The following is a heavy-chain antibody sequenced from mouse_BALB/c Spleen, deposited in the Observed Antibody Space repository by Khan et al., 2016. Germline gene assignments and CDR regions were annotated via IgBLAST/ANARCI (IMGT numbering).Heavy chain of an antibody. D-gene: IGHD2-13*01. CDR2: IWGGGST. CDR1: GFSLTDYG. V-gene: IGHV2-6-5*01. CDR3: AKHMGTYYAMDY. Sequence: QVQLQQSGPGLVAPSQSLSITCTVSGFSLTDYGVSWISQPPGKGLEWLGVIWGGGSTYYNSALKSRLSISKDHSKSTVVLKMNSRQNDDTAMYDGAKHMGTYYAMDYWGQGTAVTVSS. J-gene: IGHJ4*01.